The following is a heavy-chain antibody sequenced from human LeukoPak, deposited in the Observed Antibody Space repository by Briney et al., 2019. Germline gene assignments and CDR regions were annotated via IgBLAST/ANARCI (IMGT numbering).Heavy chain of an antibody. D-gene: IGHD3-10*01. Sequence: SETLSLTCTVSGGSISTYYWSWIRQPPGRALEWIGYIYYNGNANYNPSLKSQVTISVDTSKNQFSLRLTSVTAADTAVYYCARRSGAYDAFDIWGQGTMVTVSS. CDR2: IYYNGNA. V-gene: IGHV4-59*08. CDR3: ARRSGAYDAFDI. J-gene: IGHJ3*02. CDR1: GGSISTYY.